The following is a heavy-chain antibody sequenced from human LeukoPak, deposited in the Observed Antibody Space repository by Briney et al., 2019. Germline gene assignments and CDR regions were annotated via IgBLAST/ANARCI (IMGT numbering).Heavy chain of an antibody. CDR3: ARDKDSSGWFDY. V-gene: IGHV3-11*06. J-gene: IGHJ4*02. CDR1: GFTFSDYY. D-gene: IGHD6-19*01. Sequence: GGSLRLSCAASGFTFSDYYMSWLRQAPGKGLEWVSYISSSSSYTNYADSVKGRFTISRDNAKNSLYLQMNSLRAEDTAVYYCARDKDSSGWFDYWGQGTLVTVSS. CDR2: ISSSSSYT.